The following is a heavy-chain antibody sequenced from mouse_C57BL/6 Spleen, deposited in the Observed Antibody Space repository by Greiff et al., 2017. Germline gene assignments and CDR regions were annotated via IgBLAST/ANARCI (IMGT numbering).Heavy chain of an antibody. CDR3: ARQLDYYAMDY. V-gene: IGHV1-76*01. CDR2: INPGSGNT. CDR1: GYTFTDYY. D-gene: IGHD4-1*02. Sequence: QVQLQQSGAELVRPGASVKLSCKASGYTFTDYYINWVKQRPGQGLEWIARINPGSGNTYYNEKFKGKATLTAEKSSSTAYMQLSSLTSEDAAVDFCARQLDYYAMDYWGQGTSVTVSS. J-gene: IGHJ4*01.